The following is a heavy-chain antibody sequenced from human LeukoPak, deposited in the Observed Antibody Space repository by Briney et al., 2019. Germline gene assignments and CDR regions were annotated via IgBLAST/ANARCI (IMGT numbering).Heavy chain of an antibody. CDR3: ARGPGARRVTIFGVVYYGDYFDY. CDR2: MNPNSGNT. Sequence: EASVKVSCKASGYTFTSYDINWVRQATGQGLGWMGWMNPNSGNTGYAQKFQGRVTMTRNTSISTAYMELSSLRSEDTAVYYCARGPGARRVTIFGVVYYGDYFDYWGQGTLVTVSS. J-gene: IGHJ4*02. D-gene: IGHD3-3*01. CDR1: GYTFTSYD. V-gene: IGHV1-8*01.